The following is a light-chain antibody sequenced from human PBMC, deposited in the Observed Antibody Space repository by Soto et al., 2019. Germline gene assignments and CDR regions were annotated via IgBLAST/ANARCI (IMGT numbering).Light chain of an antibody. CDR3: QQYGISST. CDR2: GRS. J-gene: IGKJ1*01. V-gene: IGKV3-20*01. CDR1: QSVSRST. Sequence: LAQCAVPLTLSPATRAASFCSARQSVSRSTLAWYQHRPGQAPRLIIDGRSDRATGIPDRFSGSGSGTDFTLTISRLEPEDTAVYYCQQYGISSTCGQGT.